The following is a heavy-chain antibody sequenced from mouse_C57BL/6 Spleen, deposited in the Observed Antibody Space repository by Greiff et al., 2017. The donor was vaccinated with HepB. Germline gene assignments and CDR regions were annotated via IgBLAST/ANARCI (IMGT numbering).Heavy chain of an antibody. CDR1: GYTFTSYW. J-gene: IGHJ2*01. V-gene: IGHV1-53*01. Sequence: VQLQQPGTELVKPGASVKLSCKASGYTFTSYWMHWVKQRPGQGLEWIGNIKPSNGGTNYNEKFKSKATLTVDKSSSTAYMQLSSLTSEDSAVYYCARSRIYYYYFDYWGQGTTLTVSS. D-gene: IGHD1-1*01. CDR3: ARSRIYYYYFDY. CDR2: IKPSNGGT.